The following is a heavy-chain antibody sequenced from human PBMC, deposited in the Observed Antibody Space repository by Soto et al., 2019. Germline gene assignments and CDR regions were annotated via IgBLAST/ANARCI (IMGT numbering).Heavy chain of an antibody. CDR1: GYSFTSYW. CDR3: ARSRVVRGVIISQPSDFDY. V-gene: IGHV5-51*01. D-gene: IGHD3-10*01. J-gene: IGHJ4*02. Sequence: HGESLKISCXGSGYSFTSYWIGWVRQMPGKGLEWMGIIYPGDSDTRYSPSFQGQVTISADKSISTAYLQWSSLKASDTAMYYCARSRVVRGVIISQPSDFDYWGQGTLVTVSS. CDR2: IYPGDSDT.